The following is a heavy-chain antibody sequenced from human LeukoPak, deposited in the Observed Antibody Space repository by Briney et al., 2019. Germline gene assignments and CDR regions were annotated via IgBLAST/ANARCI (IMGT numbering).Heavy chain of an antibody. CDR3: VKDGAQPGYYFDF. CDR1: GFSVSDYF. Sequence: GGSLRLSCAASGFSVSDYFMAWVRQAPGKGLEWVSGISDDGDTTYYADSVKGRFTISRDNLGNTLYLQMHDLRAEDTALYFCVKDGAQPGYYFDFWGQGTLVTVSS. J-gene: IGHJ4*02. D-gene: IGHD1-26*01. V-gene: IGHV3-23*01. CDR2: ISDDGDTT.